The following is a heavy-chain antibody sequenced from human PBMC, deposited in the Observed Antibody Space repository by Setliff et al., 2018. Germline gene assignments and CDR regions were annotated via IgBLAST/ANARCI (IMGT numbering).Heavy chain of an antibody. D-gene: IGHD1-7*01. J-gene: IGHJ4*02. V-gene: IGHV3-23*01. CDR2: ISDSGGTT. CDR1: GFTFSNYA. CDR3: AKKLPGVRYFDY. Sequence: PGGSLRLTCAASGFTFSNYAMNWVRQAPGKGLEWVSVISDSGGTTYYADSVKGRFTISRDNSKNTLYLQMNRLRAEDTAVYYCAKKLPGVRYFDYCGQGTLVTVSS.